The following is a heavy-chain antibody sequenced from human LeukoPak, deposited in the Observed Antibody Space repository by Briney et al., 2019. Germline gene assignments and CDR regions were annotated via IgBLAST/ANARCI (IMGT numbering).Heavy chain of an antibody. CDR2: INHSGST. J-gene: IGHJ4*02. CDR3: ARGLGGRKKDY. V-gene: IGHV4-34*01. Sequence: SETLSLTCAVYGGSFSGYYWSWIRQPPGKGLEWIGEINHSGSTNYNPSLKSRVTISVDTSKNQFSLKLSSATAADTAVYYCARGLGGRKKDYWGQGTLVTVSS. CDR1: GGSFSGYY. D-gene: IGHD3-16*01.